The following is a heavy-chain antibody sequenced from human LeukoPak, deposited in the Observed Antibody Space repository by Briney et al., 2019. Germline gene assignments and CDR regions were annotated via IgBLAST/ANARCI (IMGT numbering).Heavy chain of an antibody. J-gene: IGHJ4*02. CDR3: ARDLGYCTNGVCHTRFDY. D-gene: IGHD2-8*01. CDR2: ISSNGGST. CDR1: GFTFSSYA. V-gene: IGHV3-64D*06. Sequence: GGSLRLSCSASGFTFSSYAMYWVRQAPGKGLEYVSAISSNGGSTYFADSVKGRFTISRDNSKNTLYLQMSSLRAEDTAVYYCARDLGYCTNGVCHTRFDYWGQGTLVAVSS.